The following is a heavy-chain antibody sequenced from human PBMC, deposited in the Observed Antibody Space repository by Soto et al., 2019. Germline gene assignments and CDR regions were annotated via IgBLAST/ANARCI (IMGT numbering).Heavy chain of an antibody. CDR2: INHSGST. J-gene: IGHJ4*02. V-gene: IGHV4-34*01. Sequence: SETLSLTCAVYGGSFSGYYWSWIRQPPGKGLEWIGEINHSGSTNYNPSLKSRFTISVDTSKNQFSLKLSSVTAADTAVYYCARVTYYYDSSGPDYWGQGTLVTVSS. CDR1: GGSFSGYY. CDR3: ARVTYYYDSSGPDY. D-gene: IGHD3-22*01.